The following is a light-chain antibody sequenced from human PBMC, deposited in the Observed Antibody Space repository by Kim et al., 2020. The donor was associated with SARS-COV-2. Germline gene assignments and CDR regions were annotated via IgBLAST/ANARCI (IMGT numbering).Light chain of an antibody. CDR3: LLYYGGAQV. V-gene: IGLV7-43*01. J-gene: IGLJ3*02. CDR2: STS. Sequence: PGGAVTLTCASSTGPVTGVNNPNWIQQKPGQAPRALIYSTSNKHPWTPARFSGSLLGGKAALTLSGVQPEDEAEYYCLLYYGGAQVFGGGTQLTVL. CDR1: TGPVTGVNN.